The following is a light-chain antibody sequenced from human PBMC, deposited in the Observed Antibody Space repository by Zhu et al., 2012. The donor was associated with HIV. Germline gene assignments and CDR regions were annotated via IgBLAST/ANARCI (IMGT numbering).Light chain of an antibody. Sequence: EIVLTQSPGTLSLSPGVRATLSCRASQSISSNFLAWYQQKPGQTPRLLIYGASSRATGIPDRFSGSGSGTDFTLTISRLEPEDFAVYYCQQYGSSPHTFGGGTKVDDQT. CDR3: QQYGSSPHT. V-gene: IGKV3-20*01. CDR1: QSISSNF. J-gene: IGKJ4*01. CDR2: GAS.